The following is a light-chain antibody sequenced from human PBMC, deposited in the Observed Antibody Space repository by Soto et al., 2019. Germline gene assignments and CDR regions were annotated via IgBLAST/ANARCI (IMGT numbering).Light chain of an antibody. Sequence: QSALTQPPSVSGSPGQSVTISCTGTSSDFGSYNRVSWYQRPPGTGPKLVIYEVSNRPSGIPDRFSGSKSGNTASLTISGLKAEDEAEYYCSLYTTDSTNVFRTGTKLTVL. CDR1: SSDFGSYNR. CDR3: SLYTTDSTNV. J-gene: IGLJ1*01. V-gene: IGLV2-18*01. CDR2: EVS.